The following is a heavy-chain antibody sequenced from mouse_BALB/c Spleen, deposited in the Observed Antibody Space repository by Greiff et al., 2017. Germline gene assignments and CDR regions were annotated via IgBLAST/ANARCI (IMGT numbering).Heavy chain of an antibody. CDR3: TRERGAFDY. V-gene: IGHV5-6-4*01. CDR1: GFTFSSYT. Sequence: EVNLVESGGGLVKPGGSLKLSCAASGFTFSSYTMSWVRQTPEKRLEWVATISSGGSYTYYPDSVKGRFTISRDNAKNTLYLQMSSLKSEDTAMYYCTRERGAFDYWGQGTTLTVSS. CDR2: ISSGGSYT. J-gene: IGHJ2*01.